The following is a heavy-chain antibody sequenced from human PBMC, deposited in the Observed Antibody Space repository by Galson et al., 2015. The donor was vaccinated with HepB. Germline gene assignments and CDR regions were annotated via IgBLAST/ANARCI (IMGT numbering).Heavy chain of an antibody. CDR1: GFGFSASG. J-gene: IGHJ5*02. CDR2: ISYEGPYR. D-gene: IGHD3-16*01. Sequence: SLRLSCAASGFGFSASGMHWVRQAPGKGMEWLAAISYEGPYRYYGDSVKCRFTISRDNSKNMLYLQMNSLRPDDTAVYYCETDWGGRQYDPWGQGTLVFVPS. CDR3: ETDWGGRQYDP. V-gene: IGHV3-30*03.